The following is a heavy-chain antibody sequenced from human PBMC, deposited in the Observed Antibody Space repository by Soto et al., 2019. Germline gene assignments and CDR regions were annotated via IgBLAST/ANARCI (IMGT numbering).Heavy chain of an antibody. J-gene: IGHJ6*02. V-gene: IGHV3-30*18. CDR2: ISYDGSNK. Sequence: PGGSLRLSCAASGFTFSSYGMHWVRQAPGKGLEWVAVISYDGSNKYYADSVKGRFTISRDNSKNTLYLQMNSLRAEDTAVYYCAKSVLEYSSGWYYHYYGMDVWGQGTTVTVSS. CDR3: AKSVLEYSSGWYYHYYGMDV. CDR1: GFTFSSYG. D-gene: IGHD6-19*01.